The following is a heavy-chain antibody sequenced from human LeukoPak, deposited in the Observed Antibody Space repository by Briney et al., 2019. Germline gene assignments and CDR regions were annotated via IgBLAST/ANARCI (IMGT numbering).Heavy chain of an antibody. CDR2: IQYDGEDK. CDR1: GFSFSTYG. CDR3: ARTYNWNFHDY. D-gene: IGHD1-7*01. Sequence: GGSLRLSCATSGFSFSTYGMHWVRQAPGKGLEWVAFIQYDGEDKFYADSVKGRFTISRDNAKNTLYLQMNSLRAEDTAVYYCARTYNWNFHDYWGQGTLVTVSS. V-gene: IGHV3-30*02. J-gene: IGHJ4*02.